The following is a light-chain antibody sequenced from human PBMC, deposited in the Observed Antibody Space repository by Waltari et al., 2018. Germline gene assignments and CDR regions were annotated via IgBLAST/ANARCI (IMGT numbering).Light chain of an antibody. CDR3: QQYGSSPMYT. J-gene: IGKJ2*01. CDR2: GAS. Sequence: EIVLTQSPGTLSLSPGERATLSCRASQSVRSSDVAWYQQKPGQAPRLLIYGASSRATGIPDRFSGSGSGTEFTLTISRLEPEDFAVYYCQQYGSSPMYTFGQGTKLEIK. V-gene: IGKV3-20*01. CDR1: QSVRSSD.